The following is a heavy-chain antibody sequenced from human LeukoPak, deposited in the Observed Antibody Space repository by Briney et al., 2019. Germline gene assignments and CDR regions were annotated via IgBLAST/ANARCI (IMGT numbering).Heavy chain of an antibody. CDR2: INPSGGST. V-gene: IGHV1-46*01. Sequence: GASVKVSCKASGYTFTSYYMHWVRQAPGQGLEWMGIINPSGGSTSYAQKFQGRVTMTRDTSTTTAYMELRSLRSDDTAVYYCARDPSNTSGRYVFFDYWGQGSLVTVSS. CDR3: ARDPSNTSGRYVFFDY. D-gene: IGHD6-19*01. CDR1: GYTFTSYY. J-gene: IGHJ4*02.